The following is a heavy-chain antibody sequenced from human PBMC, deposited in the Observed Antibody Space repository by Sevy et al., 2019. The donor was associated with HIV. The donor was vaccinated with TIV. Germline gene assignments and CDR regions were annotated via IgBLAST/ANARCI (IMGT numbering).Heavy chain of an antibody. V-gene: IGHV3-30*04. CDR2: ISYDGSNK. Sequence: GGSLRLSCAASGFTFSSYAMHWVRQAPGKGLEWVAVISYDGSNKYYADSVKGRFTISRDNSKNTLYLQMNSPRAEDTAVYYCARGEYYYGSGSYMAPYYYYYGMDVWGQGTTVTVSS. D-gene: IGHD3-10*01. CDR1: GFTFSSYA. J-gene: IGHJ6*02. CDR3: ARGEYYYGSGSYMAPYYYYYGMDV.